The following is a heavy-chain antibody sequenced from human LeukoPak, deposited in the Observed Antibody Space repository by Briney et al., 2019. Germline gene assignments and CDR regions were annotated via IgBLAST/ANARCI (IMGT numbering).Heavy chain of an antibody. V-gene: IGHV1-46*01. CDR3: ARDYGRFGELYFREVPLNWFDP. CDR2: INPSGGST. D-gene: IGHD3-10*01. Sequence: EASVKVSCTASGYTFTSYYMHWVRQAPGQGLEWMGIINPSGGSTSYAQKFQGRVTMTRDMSTSTVYMELSSLRSEDTAVYYCARDYGRFGELYFREVPLNWFDPWGQGTLVTVSS. CDR1: GYTFTSYY. J-gene: IGHJ5*02.